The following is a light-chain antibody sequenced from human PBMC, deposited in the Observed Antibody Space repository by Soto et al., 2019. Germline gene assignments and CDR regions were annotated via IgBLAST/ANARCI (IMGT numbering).Light chain of an antibody. V-gene: IGKV2-30*02. CDR2: QVS. CDR1: RSLVHSDGNIY. J-gene: IGKJ2*01. CDR3: LQATHWPHT. Sequence: EVVLTQSPLSLSVTLGQPPSVSCGSSRSLVHSDGNIYLIWFQQRPGQSPRRLIYQVSNQDSGVPDRFSGSGSVTDFTLKISRLEAEDVGVYYCLQATHWPHTFGQGTKVDIK.